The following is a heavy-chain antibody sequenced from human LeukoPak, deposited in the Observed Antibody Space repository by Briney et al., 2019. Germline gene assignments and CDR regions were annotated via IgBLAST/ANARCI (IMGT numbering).Heavy chain of an antibody. CDR1: GFTFSSYS. D-gene: IGHD2-15*01. CDR3: ARPYAPGYCSGGSCYLDYYYGMDV. J-gene: IGHJ6*02. CDR2: ISSSSSYI. Sequence: GGSLRLSCAASGFTFSSYSMNWVRQAPGKGLEWVSSISSSSSYIYYADSVKGRFTISRDNAKNSLYLQMNSLRAEDTAVYYCARPYAPGYCSGGSCYLDYYYGMDVWGQGTTVTVSS. V-gene: IGHV3-21*01.